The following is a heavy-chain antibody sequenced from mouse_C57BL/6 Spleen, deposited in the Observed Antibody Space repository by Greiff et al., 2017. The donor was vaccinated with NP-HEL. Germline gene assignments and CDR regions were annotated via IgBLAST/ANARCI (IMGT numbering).Heavy chain of an antibody. CDR3: ARYRPGWYFDV. CDR2: IRNKANGYTT. V-gene: IGHV7-3*01. CDR1: GFTFTDYY. Sequence: EVMLVESGGGLVQPGGSLSLSCAASGFTFTDYYMSWVRQPPGKALEWLGFIRNKANGYTTEYSASVKGRFTISRDNSQSILYLQMNALRAEDSATYYCARYRPGWYFDVWGTGTTVTVSS. J-gene: IGHJ1*03.